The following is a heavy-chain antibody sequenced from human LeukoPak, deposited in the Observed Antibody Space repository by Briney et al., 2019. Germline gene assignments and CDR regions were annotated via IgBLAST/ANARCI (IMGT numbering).Heavy chain of an antibody. CDR2: IYYSGST. Sequence: SETLSLTCTVSGGSISSYYWSWIRQPPGKGLEWIGYIYYSGSTNYNPSLKSRVTISVDTSKNQFSLKLSSVTAADTAVYYCARVPLGGPQYWFDPWGQGTLVTVSS. CDR3: ARVPLGGPQYWFDP. V-gene: IGHV4-59*01. CDR1: GGSISSYY. J-gene: IGHJ5*02.